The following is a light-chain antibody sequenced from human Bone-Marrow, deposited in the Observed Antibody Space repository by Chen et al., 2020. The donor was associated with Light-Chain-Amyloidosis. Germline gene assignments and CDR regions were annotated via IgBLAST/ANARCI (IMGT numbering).Light chain of an antibody. Sequence: EIVLTQSPGTLYLSPGEGANLSCRASQTISSNYLTWYQQKFGQAPRLLIYGSFSRATGIPDRFTGSGSGTDFTLTINRLEPEDFAMYYCQQYGTSPLTFGGGTKVEIK. CDR2: GSF. V-gene: IGKV3-20*01. J-gene: IGKJ4*01. CDR3: QQYGTSPLT. CDR1: QTISSNY.